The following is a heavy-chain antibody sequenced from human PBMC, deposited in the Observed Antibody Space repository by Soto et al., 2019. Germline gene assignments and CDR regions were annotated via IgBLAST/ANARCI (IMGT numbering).Heavy chain of an antibody. V-gene: IGHV1-18*01. CDR1: GYTFSSYG. CDR2: ISAYSGGT. CDR3: ARERYYDVLTGPDS. J-gene: IGHJ5*01. Sequence: ASVKVSCKASGYTFSSYGVTWVRQAPGQGLEWMGWISAYSGGTKSAQKYQDRVTMTTDTATNTAYMELRSLRSDDTAVYYCARERYYDVLTGPDSWGQGTMGTV. D-gene: IGHD3-9*01.